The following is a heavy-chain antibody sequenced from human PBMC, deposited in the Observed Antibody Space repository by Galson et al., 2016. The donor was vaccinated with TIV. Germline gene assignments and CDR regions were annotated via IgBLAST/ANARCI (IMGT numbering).Heavy chain of an antibody. V-gene: IGHV6-1*01. CDR3: TRGIQEWLPPQCYYMDV. CDR1: GDSVSSNSAA. D-gene: IGHD3-3*01. CDR2: TYYRSEWYN. J-gene: IGHJ6*03. Sequence: CAISGDSVSSNSAAWNWIRQSPSRGLEWLGRTYYRSEWYNDYAVSVKSRMTINPDTSKNQFSLQLRSVTPEDTGVYYCTRGIQEWLPPQCYYMDVWGQGTPVIVSS.